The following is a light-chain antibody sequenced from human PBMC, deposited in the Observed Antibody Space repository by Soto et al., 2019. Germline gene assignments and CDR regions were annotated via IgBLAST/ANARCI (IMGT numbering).Light chain of an antibody. Sequence: QSVLTQPRSVSGSPGQSVTSSCTGSSSDVGGSNFVSWYQQHPVKAPKLVIYDVSKRPSGVPDRFSGSKSGNTASLTISGLQAEDEADYYCCSYAGNSLWVFGGGTKVTVL. V-gene: IGLV2-11*01. CDR2: DVS. CDR1: SSDVGGSNF. J-gene: IGLJ3*02. CDR3: CSYAGNSLWV.